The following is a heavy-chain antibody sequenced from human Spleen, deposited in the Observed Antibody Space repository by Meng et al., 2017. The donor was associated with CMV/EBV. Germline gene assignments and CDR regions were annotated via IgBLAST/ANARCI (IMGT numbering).Heavy chain of an antibody. J-gene: IGHJ6*02. Sequence: GESLKISCAASGFSFSSYGMHWVRQAPGKGLEWVSFIQYDGNNKYYADSVKGRFTITRDNSKNTLYLQMDSLRAEDTAVYYCAKARSLRYYYYGMDVWGQGTTVTVSS. CDR1: GFSFSSYG. CDR3: AKARSLRYYYYGMDV. CDR2: IQYDGNNK. V-gene: IGHV3-30*02.